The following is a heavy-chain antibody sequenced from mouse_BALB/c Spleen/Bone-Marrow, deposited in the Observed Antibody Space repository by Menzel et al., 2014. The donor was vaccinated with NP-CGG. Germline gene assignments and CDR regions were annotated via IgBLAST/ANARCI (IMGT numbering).Heavy chain of an antibody. CDR1: GFSLSTYGIG. D-gene: IGHD6-1*01. V-gene: IGHV8-11*01. CDR2: IWWTDNK. Sequence: QVTLKECGPGILQPSQTLSLTCSFSGFSLSTYGIGVGWIRQPSGKGLEWLAHIWWTDNKYYNTALKSRLTISKDTSNNQAFLKIASVDTSDTATYYCVRGECALAMDYWGQGTSVTVSS. J-gene: IGHJ4*01. CDR3: VRGECALAMDY.